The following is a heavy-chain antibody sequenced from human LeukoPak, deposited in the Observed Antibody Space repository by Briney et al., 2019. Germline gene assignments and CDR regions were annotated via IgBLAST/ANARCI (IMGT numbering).Heavy chain of an antibody. D-gene: IGHD2-15*01. CDR3: AKGSLNCSGGSCGVYYFDY. CDR1: GFTFSSYG. J-gene: IGHJ4*02. Sequence: PGGSLRLSCAASGFTFSSYGMHWVRQAPGKGLEWVAVISYDGSNKYYADSVKGRFTISRDNSKNTLYLQMNSLRAEDTAVYYCAKGSLNCSGGSCGVYYFDYWGQGTLVTVSS. CDR2: ISYDGSNK. V-gene: IGHV3-30*18.